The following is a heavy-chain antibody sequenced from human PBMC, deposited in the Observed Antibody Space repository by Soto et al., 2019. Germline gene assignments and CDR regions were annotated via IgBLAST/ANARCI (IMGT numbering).Heavy chain of an antibody. CDR2: IYYSWST. CDR3: ARGYYYDSSGYYYYYYGMDV. V-gene: IGHV4-31*03. CDR1: GGSISSGGYY. D-gene: IGHD3-22*01. J-gene: IGHJ6*02. Sequence: QVQLQESGPGLVKPSQTLSLTCTVSGGSISSGGYYWSWIRQHPGKGLEWIGYIYYSWSTYYNPSLNSRVTISVDTSKNQFSLKLSSVTAADTAVYYCARGYYYDSSGYYYYYYGMDVWGQGTTVTVSS.